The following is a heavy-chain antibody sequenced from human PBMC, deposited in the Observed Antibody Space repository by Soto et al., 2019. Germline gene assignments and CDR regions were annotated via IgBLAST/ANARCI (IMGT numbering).Heavy chain of an antibody. D-gene: IGHD1-26*01. Sequence: GGSLRLSCAASGFIFENFGMSWVRQAPGKGLEWISSISGSGFKKYYANSVKGRFTISRDNPKSTVYLELNNLSAEDTAVYHCAKNQGVELVPLATVDWFDPWGQGSVVTVSS. CDR1: GFIFENFG. CDR3: AKNQGVELVPLATVDWFDP. V-gene: IGHV3-23*01. J-gene: IGHJ5*02. CDR2: ISGSGFKK.